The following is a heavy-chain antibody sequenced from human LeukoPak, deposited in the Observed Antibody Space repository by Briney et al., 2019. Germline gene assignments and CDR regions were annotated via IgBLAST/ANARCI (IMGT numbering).Heavy chain of an antibody. J-gene: IGHJ4*02. CDR2: IYYSGST. CDR3: ARGYYYDSSGYYPPDY. CDR1: GGSISSSSYY. D-gene: IGHD3-22*01. V-gene: IGHV4-39*07. Sequence: SETLSLTCTVSGGSISSSSYYWGWIRQPPGKGLEWIGSIYYSGSTYYNPSLKSRVTISVDTSKNQFSLKLSSVTAADTAVYYCARGYYYDSSGYYPPDYWGQGTLVTVSS.